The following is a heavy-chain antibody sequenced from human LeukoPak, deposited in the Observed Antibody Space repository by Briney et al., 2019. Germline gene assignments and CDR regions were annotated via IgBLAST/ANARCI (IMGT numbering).Heavy chain of an antibody. Sequence: GESLKISCQGSGYNFTSYWIGWVRQMPGKGLEWMGIIYPGDSDIRYSPSFQGQVTISADKSIGTAYLQWTSLKASDTAIYYCGTPLETEEYYLDYWGPGTLVTVSS. CDR3: GTPLETEEYYLDY. D-gene: IGHD1-1*01. CDR2: IYPGDSDI. V-gene: IGHV5-51*01. CDR1: GYNFTSYW. J-gene: IGHJ4*02.